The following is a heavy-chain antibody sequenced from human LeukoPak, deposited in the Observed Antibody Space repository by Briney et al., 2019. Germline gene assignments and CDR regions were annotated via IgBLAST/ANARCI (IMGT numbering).Heavy chain of an antibody. J-gene: IGHJ4*02. CDR2: MSSSGSSI. Sequence: GSLRLSCAASGFSFSTYSMNWVRQAPGKGLEWVSSMSSSGSSIYYADSVKGRFTISRDSAKNSLFLQMNSLRAEDTAVYYCARVRGSYHFDYWGQGTLVTVSS. CDR3: ARVRGSYHFDY. D-gene: IGHD1-26*01. V-gene: IGHV3-21*01. CDR1: GFSFSTYS.